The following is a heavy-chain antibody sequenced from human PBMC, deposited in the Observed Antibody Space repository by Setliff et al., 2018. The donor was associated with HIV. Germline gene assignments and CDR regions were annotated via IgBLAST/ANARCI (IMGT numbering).Heavy chain of an antibody. V-gene: IGHV4-59*11. D-gene: IGHD6-19*01. CDR3: ARLFRWLQFPDRFDS. CDR1: GDSITSHY. Sequence: SETLSLTCSVSGDSITSHYWSWIRQPPGKGLEWIGYIYFTGSTNYNPSLKSRVTMSVDTSKNQFSLKLSSVTAADTAVYYCARLFRWLQFPDRFDSWGQGALVTVSS. J-gene: IGHJ4*02. CDR2: IYFTGST.